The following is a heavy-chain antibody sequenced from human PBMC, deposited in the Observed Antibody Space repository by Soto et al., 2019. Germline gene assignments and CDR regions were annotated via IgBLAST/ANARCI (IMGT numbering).Heavy chain of an antibody. CDR2: TSDDGSDE. J-gene: IGHJ6*02. CDR3: AKDKGSGSHFNPRNPDFYNGTDV. Sequence: QVQLVESGGGVVLPGRSLRLSCVTSGFTLSDHAMHWVRHAPGKAPEWVALTSDDGSDEYYADSVKGRFTTSRDNSKSTIYRQMSGLMSEDTALYYCAKDKGSGSHFNPRNPDFYNGTDVWGQGTRVTVSS. D-gene: IGHD3-10*01. V-gene: IGHV3-30*18. CDR1: GFTLSDHA.